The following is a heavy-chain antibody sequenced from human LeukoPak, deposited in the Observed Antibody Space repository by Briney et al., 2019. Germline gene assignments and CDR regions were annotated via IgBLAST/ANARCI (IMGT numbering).Heavy chain of an antibody. CDR2: ISRSSDNV. J-gene: IGHJ4*02. CDR1: GFTFNTYE. V-gene: IGHV3-48*03. Sequence: PGGSVTRYSVAYGFTFNTYEMKWVRQAPGKGLVGVLNISRSSDNVYHVVYVKGRFTISRDSGKNSLYLQMNSTRAEDLGVYYCARDIGYYFGWGDARIFDYWGQGTLVTVSS. D-gene: IGHD3-10*01. CDR3: ARDIGYYFGWGDARIFDY.